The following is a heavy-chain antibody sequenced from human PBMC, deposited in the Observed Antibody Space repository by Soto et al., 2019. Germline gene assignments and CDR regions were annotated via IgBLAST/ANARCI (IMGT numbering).Heavy chain of an antibody. J-gene: IGHJ6*02. D-gene: IGHD6-19*01. CDR1: GYSFTSYW. CDR2: IYPGDSDT. Sequence: ESLKISCKGSGYSFTSYWIGWVRQMPGKGLEWMGIIYPGDSDTRYSPSFQGQVTISADKSISTAYLQWSSLKASDTAMYYCARTQWPDLYYYYGMDVWGQGTTVTVSS. V-gene: IGHV5-51*01. CDR3: ARTQWPDLYYYYGMDV.